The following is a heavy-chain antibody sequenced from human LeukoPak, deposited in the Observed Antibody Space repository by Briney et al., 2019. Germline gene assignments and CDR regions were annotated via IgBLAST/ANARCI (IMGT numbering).Heavy chain of an antibody. CDR1: GFTFSSYS. CDR3: ARDHGYSSSLSN. V-gene: IGHV3-21*01. J-gene: IGHJ4*02. CDR2: ISSSSSYI. D-gene: IGHD6-13*01. Sequence: KSGGSLRLSCAASGFTFSSYSMNWVRQAPGKGLEWVSSISSSSSYIYYADSVKGRFTIFRDNDKNSLYLQMNSLRAEDTAVYYCARDHGYSSSLSNWGQGTLVTVSS.